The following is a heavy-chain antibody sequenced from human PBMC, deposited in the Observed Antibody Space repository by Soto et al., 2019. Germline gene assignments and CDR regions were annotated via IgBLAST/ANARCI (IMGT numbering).Heavy chain of an antibody. CDR2: ISYDGSNK. V-gene: IGHV3-30*18. CDR1: GFTFSSYG. Sequence: PGGSLRLSCAASGFTFSSYGMHWVRQAPGKGLEWVAVISYDGSNKYYADSVKGRFTISRDNSKNTLYLQMNSLRAEDTAVYYCAKEHIVATGPSDYFDYWGQETLVTVSS. J-gene: IGHJ4*02. CDR3: AKEHIVATGPSDYFDY. D-gene: IGHD5-12*01.